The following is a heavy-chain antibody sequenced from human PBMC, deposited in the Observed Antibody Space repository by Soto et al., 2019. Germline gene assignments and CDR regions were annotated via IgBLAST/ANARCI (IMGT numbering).Heavy chain of an antibody. Sequence: QVQLQESGPGLVKPSQTLSLTCTVSGGSISSGGYYWSWIRQHPGKGLEWIGYIYYSGSTYYNPSLKGRVTISXXTXKXXFSLKLSSVTAADTAVYYCARDAHDYVGLGDAFDIWGQGTMVTVSS. CDR2: IYYSGST. D-gene: IGHD3-16*01. CDR1: GGSISSGGYY. CDR3: ARDAHDYVGLGDAFDI. J-gene: IGHJ3*02. V-gene: IGHV4-31*03.